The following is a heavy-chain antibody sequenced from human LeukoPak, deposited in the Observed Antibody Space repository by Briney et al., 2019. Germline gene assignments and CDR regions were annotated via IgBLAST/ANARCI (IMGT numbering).Heavy chain of an antibody. CDR1: GFTVNKYW. V-gene: IGHV3-7*02. Sequence: GGSLRLSCAASGFTVNKYWMTWVRQAPGKGLEWVANIKQDGSEKYYVDSVEGRFSISRDNAKNSLNLQMNSLRAEDTAVYYCAKSGPIDHWGRGTLVTVSS. D-gene: IGHD6-25*01. CDR3: AKSGPIDH. CDR2: IKQDGSEK. J-gene: IGHJ4*02.